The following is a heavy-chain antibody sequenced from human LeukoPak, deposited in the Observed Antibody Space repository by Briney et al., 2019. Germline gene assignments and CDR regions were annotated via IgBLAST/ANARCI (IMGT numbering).Heavy chain of an antibody. CDR3: ARSWSYYFDY. J-gene: IGHJ4*02. D-gene: IGHD6-13*01. CDR1: GGSISSSSYY. V-gene: IGHV4-39*01. CDR2: IYYSGST. Sequence: PSETLSPTCTVSGGSISSSSYYWGWIRQPPGKGLEWIGSIYYSGSTYYNPSLKSRVTISVDTSKNQFSLKLSSVTAADTAVYYCARSWSYYFDYWGQGTLVTVSS.